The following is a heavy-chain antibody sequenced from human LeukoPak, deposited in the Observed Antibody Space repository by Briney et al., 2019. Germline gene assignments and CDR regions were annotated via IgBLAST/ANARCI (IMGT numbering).Heavy chain of an antibody. J-gene: IGHJ1*01. Sequence: SETLSLTCTVSGDSISSSSYYWGWIRQPPGKGLEWIGSVSYSGNTYYNPSLESRVTIFVDTSKNRFSLKLSSVTAADTAVYYCARPIAVAGQRYFHHRGQGTLVTVSS. V-gene: IGHV4-39*01. D-gene: IGHD6-19*01. CDR3: ARPIAVAGQRYFHH. CDR1: GDSISSSSYY. CDR2: VSYSGNT.